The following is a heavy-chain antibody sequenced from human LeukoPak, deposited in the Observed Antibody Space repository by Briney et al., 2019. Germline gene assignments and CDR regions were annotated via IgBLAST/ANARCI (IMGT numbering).Heavy chain of an antibody. CDR1: GGSISSYY. Sequence: SETLSLTCTVSGGSISSYYWTWIRQPPGKGLEWIGYVYYSESTNYNPSLKSRVTISLDTSKSQFPLRLNSVTAADTAVYYCASSPPQNYYDSSGYFDYWGQGTLVTVSS. CDR2: VYYSEST. D-gene: IGHD3-22*01. CDR3: ASSPPQNYYDSSGYFDY. J-gene: IGHJ4*02. V-gene: IGHV4-59*01.